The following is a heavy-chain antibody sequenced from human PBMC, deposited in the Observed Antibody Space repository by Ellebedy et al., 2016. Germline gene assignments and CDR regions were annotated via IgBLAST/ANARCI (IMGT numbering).Heavy chain of an antibody. CDR1: GYTFIDYT. Sequence: ASVKVSCKASGYTFIDYTVHWVRQAPGQDLEWMGWVRSRDGTTRYAQKFLGRVTLTRDTSVSTVYMDLNWLTSIDTAVYYCARGTGSSWFDPWGQGTLVSVSS. V-gene: IGHV1-2*02. CDR2: VRSRDGTT. J-gene: IGHJ5*02. D-gene: IGHD3-10*01. CDR3: ARGTGSSWFDP.